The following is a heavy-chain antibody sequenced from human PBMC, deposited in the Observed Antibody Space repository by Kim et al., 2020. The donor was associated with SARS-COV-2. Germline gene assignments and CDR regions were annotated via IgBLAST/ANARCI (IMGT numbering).Heavy chain of an antibody. CDR3: ARGPLTYYDPLGSDMDV. D-gene: IGHD3-3*01. Sequence: SETLSLTCAVYGGSFSGYYWSWIRQPPGKGLEWIGEINHSGSTNYNPSLKSRVTISVDTSKNQFSLKLSSVTAADTAVYYCARGPLTYYDPLGSDMDVWGKGTTVTVSS. CDR2: INHSGST. V-gene: IGHV4-34*01. J-gene: IGHJ6*03. CDR1: GGSFSGYY.